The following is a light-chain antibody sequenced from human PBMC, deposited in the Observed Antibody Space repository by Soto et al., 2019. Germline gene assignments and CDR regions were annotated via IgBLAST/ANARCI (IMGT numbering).Light chain of an antibody. V-gene: IGKV1-33*01. Sequence: DIQMTQSPSSLSASVGDRVTITCQASPGAGNFLNWYQQKPGKAPKLLIYDASNLETGVPSRFSGSGSGTDFTLTISGLQPDDIGTYYCQQYHRLPSNFGGGTKVDLK. CDR3: QQYHRLPSN. CDR1: PGAGNF. CDR2: DAS. J-gene: IGKJ4*01.